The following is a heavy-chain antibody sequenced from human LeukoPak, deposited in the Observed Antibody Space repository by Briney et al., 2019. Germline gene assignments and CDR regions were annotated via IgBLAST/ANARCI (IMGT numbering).Heavy chain of an antibody. CDR2: INPSDGGT. J-gene: IGHJ4*02. CDR3: AREAAAGTTSFDY. V-gene: IGHV1-46*01. Sequence: AASVKVSCKASGYTFTGHYMHWVRQAPGQGLEWMGIINPSDGGTSYAQKFQGRVTMTRDTSTSTVYMELSSLRSEDTAVYYCAREAAAGTTSFDYWGQGTLVTVSS. D-gene: IGHD6-13*01. CDR1: GYTFTGHY.